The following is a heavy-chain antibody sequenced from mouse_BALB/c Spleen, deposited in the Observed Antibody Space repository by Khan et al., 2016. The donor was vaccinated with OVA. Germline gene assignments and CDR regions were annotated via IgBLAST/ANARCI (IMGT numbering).Heavy chain of an antibody. V-gene: IGHV2-6*02. CDR1: GFSLTNYG. Sequence: QVQLKESGPGLVAPSQSLSITCTVSGFSLTNYGVHWVRQPPGKGLEWLVVIWSDGSTNYNSVLKSRLSISKENSKSQVFLKMNSLQTDDTAIYYGARWFDGYSSLYAMDYWGQGTSVTVSS. D-gene: IGHD2-3*01. CDR3: ARWFDGYSSLYAMDY. J-gene: IGHJ4*01. CDR2: IWSDGST.